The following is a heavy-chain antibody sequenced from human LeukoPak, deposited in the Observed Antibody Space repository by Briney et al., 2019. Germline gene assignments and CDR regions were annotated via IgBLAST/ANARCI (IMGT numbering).Heavy chain of an antibody. CDR2: ISGSGGST. J-gene: IGHJ4*02. CDR3: AKVVGYYDSSGYYHFDY. CDR1: GFTFSSYA. Sequence: GGSLRLPCAASGFTFSSYAMSWVRQAPGKGLEWVSAISGSGGSTYYADSVKGRFTISRDNSKNTLYLQMNSLRAEDAAVYYCAKVVGYYDSSGYYHFDYWGQGTLVTVSS. D-gene: IGHD3-22*01. V-gene: IGHV3-23*01.